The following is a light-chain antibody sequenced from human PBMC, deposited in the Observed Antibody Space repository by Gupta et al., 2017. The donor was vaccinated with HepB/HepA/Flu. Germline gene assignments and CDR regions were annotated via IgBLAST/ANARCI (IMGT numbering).Light chain of an antibody. CDR3: MQSVQVPRT. V-gene: IGKV2-28*01. CDR1: QSLLYSNGYNY. CDR2: LGS. J-gene: IGKJ3*01. Sequence: DIVMTQSPLSLPVTPGEPASISCRSSQSLLYSNGYNYLDWSLQKPGQSPQLLIYLGSNRASGVPDRFSGSGSGTDFTLKISRVEAEDVGVYYCMQSVQVPRTFGPGTKVDLK.